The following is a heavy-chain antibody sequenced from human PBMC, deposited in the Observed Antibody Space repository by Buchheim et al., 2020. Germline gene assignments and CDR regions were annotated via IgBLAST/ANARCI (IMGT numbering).Heavy chain of an antibody. J-gene: IGHJ6*02. V-gene: IGHV3-30*18. CDR3: AKDIRYYDFWSGQNYYYYGMDV. Sequence: QVQLVESGGGVVQPGRSLRLSCAASGFTFSSYGMHWVRQAPGKGLEWVAVISYDGSNKYYADSVKGRFTISRDNSKNTLYLQMNSLRAEDPAVYYCAKDIRYYDFWSGQNYYYYGMDVWGQGTT. D-gene: IGHD3-3*01. CDR2: ISYDGSNK. CDR1: GFTFSSYG.